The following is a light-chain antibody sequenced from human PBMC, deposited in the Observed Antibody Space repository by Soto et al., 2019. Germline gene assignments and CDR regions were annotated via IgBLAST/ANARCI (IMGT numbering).Light chain of an antibody. J-gene: IGKJ1*01. CDR3: QHYNNWPPWT. CDR2: GAS. Sequence: IVMTQSPATLSVSPGERATLSCRASPSINSNLAWYQQKFGQAPRLLIYGASTRATGGPARFSGSGSGTEFTLTITSLQSEDFAVYYCQHYNNWPPWTFGQGTKVEI. CDR1: PSINSN. V-gene: IGKV3-15*01.